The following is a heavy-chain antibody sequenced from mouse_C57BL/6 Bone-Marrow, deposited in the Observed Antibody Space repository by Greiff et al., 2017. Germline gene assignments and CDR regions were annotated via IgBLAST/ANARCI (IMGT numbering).Heavy chain of an antibody. V-gene: IGHV1-69*01. D-gene: IGHD2-4*01. CDR2: IDPSDSYT. CDR1: GYTFTSYW. J-gene: IGHJ2*01. CDR3: ARYDYDEGGFDY. Sequence: QVQLQQPGAELVMPGASVKLSCKASGYTFTSYWMHWVKQRPGQGLEWIGEIDPSDSYTNYNQKFKGKSTLTVDKSSSTAYVQLSRLTSEDSAVYYCARYDYDEGGFDYWGQGTTLTVSS.